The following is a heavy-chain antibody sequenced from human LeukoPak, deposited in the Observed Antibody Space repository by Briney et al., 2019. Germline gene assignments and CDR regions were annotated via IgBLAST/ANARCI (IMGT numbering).Heavy chain of an antibody. V-gene: IGHV3-7*03. CDR2: IKQDGSEK. CDR3: ARDSVYRGYDV. D-gene: IGHD5-12*01. J-gene: IGHJ4*02. Sequence: GGSLRLSCAASGFTFNNYWMSWVRQAPGKGLEGVANIKQDGSEKYYVDSVKGRFTISRDNAQNSLFLQMSSLRAEDTAVYYCARDSVYRGYDVWGQGTLVTVSS. CDR1: GFTFNNYW.